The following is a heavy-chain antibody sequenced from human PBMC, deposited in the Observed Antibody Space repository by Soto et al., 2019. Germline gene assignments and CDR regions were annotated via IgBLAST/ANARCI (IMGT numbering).Heavy chain of an antibody. J-gene: IGHJ4*02. CDR1: GFTFSSYG. V-gene: IGHV3-33*01. CDR2: IWYDGSNK. CDR3: ARVGGYYDYVWGSYRPFDY. Sequence: QVQLVESGGGVVQPGRSLRLSCAASGFTFSSYGMHWVRQAPGKGLEWVAVIWYDGSNKYYADSVKGRFTISRDNSKNTLYLHMNSLRAEDTGVYYCARVGGYYDYVWGSYRPFDYWGQGTLVTVSS. D-gene: IGHD3-16*02.